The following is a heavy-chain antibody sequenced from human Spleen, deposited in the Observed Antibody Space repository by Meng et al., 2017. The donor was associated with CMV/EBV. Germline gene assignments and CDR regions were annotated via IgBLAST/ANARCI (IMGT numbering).Heavy chain of an antibody. V-gene: IGHV4-61*01. J-gene: IGHJ4*02. Sequence: SETLSLTCTVSGGSISTSSYYWGWIRQPPGKGLEWIGNIYYSGSANYNPSLKSPVTMSVDTSKNQFSLKLSSVTAADTAVYYCTRETGEAFWSGSHDSWGQVKLVTVSS. CDR3: TRETGEAFWSGSHDS. D-gene: IGHD3-3*01. CDR1: GGSISTSSYY. CDR2: IYYSGSA.